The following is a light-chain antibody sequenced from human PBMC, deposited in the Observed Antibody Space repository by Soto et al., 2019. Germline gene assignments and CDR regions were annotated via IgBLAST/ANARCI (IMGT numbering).Light chain of an antibody. CDR3: QQYTSYPFT. CDR2: DAS. Sequence: DIQMTQSPSTLSASVGDRVTITCRASQSISSWLAWYQQKPGKAPKLLIYDASSLESGVPSRFSGSGSGTEFTLTISSLQPYDFATYYGQQYTSYPFTFGPGTKVDIK. J-gene: IGKJ3*01. CDR1: QSISSW. V-gene: IGKV1-5*01.